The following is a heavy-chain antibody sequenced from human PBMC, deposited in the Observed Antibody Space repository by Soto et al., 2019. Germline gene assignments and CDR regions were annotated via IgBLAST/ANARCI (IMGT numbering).Heavy chain of an antibody. CDR3: ASNDDYGDPWFDY. V-gene: IGHV3-11*01. D-gene: IGHD4-17*01. Sequence: GGSLRLSCAASGFTFSDYYMSWIRQAPGKGLEWVSYTSSSGSTIYYADSVKGRFTISRDNAKNSLYLQMNSLRAEDTAVYYCASNDDYGDPWFDYWGQGTLVTVSS. J-gene: IGHJ4*02. CDR1: GFTFSDYY. CDR2: TSSSGSTI.